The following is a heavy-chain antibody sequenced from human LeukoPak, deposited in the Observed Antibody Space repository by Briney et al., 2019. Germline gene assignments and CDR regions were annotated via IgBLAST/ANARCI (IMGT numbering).Heavy chain of an antibody. CDR1: GFTFSSYG. J-gene: IGHJ4*02. CDR2: IWYDGSNK. Sequence: GGSLRLSCAASGFTFSSYGMHWVRQAPGKGLEWVAVIWYDGSNKYYADSVKGRFTISRDNSKNTLYLQMNSLRAEDTAVYYCARAEAAALFDYWGQGTLVTVSS. CDR3: ARAEAAALFDY. D-gene: IGHD2-2*01. V-gene: IGHV3-33*01.